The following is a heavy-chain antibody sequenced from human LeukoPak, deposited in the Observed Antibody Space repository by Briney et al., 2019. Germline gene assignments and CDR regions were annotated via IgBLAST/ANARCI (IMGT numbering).Heavy chain of an antibody. J-gene: IGHJ5*02. D-gene: IGHD2-2*01. Sequence: SVKVSCKASGGTFSSYAISWVRQAPGQGLEWMGGIIPIFGTANYAQKFQGRVTITTDESTSTAYVELSSLRSEDTAVYYCARGGIVVVPAAKGYNWFDPWGQGTLVTVSS. V-gene: IGHV1-69*05. CDR3: ARGGIVVVPAAKGYNWFDP. CDR1: GGTFSSYA. CDR2: IIPIFGTA.